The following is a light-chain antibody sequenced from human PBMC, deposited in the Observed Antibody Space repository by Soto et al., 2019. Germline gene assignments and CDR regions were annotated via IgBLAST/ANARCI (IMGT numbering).Light chain of an antibody. CDR1: QNIATV. Sequence: EEVLTQSPATLSLTTEERPTLSFRARQNIATVLAWYQLKNGQAPSLLIFRVSTGATGIPARFSGSGSGTEFTLTISCLQSEDFATYYCQQYHLLPPITFCQGT. CDR3: QQYHLLPPIT. J-gene: IGKJ5*01. CDR2: RVS. V-gene: IGKV3-15*01.